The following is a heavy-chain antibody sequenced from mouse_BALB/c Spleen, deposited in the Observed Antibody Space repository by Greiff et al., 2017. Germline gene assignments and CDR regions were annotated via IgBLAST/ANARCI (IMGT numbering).Heavy chain of an antibody. CDR1: GYSITSDYA. Sequence: EVQLVESGPGLVKPSQSLSLTCTVTGYSITSDYAWNWLRQFPGNKLEWMGYISYSGSTSYNPSLKSRISITRDTSKNQFFLQLNSVTTEDTATYYCARSYAMDYWGQGTSVTVSS. V-gene: IGHV3-2*02. J-gene: IGHJ4*01. CDR3: ARSYAMDY. CDR2: ISYSGST.